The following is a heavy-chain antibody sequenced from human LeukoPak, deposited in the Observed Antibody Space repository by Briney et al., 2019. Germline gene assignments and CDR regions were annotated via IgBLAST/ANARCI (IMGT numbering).Heavy chain of an antibody. CDR1: GFTFTSYW. CDR2: INEDGSEK. Sequence: PGGSLRLSCAASGFTFTSYWMIWVRQAPGKGLEWVANINEDGSEKYYVGSVEGRFTTSRDNAKNSVFLQMNSLRADDTAMYYCASSSYSCSSSWGQGTLVTVSS. D-gene: IGHD3-10*01. CDR3: ASSSYSCSSS. J-gene: IGHJ5*02. V-gene: IGHV3-7*01.